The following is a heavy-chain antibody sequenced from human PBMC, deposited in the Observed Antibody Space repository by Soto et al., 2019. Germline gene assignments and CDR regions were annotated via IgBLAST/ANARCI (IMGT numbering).Heavy chain of an antibody. CDR2: ISYDGSNK. Sequence: GGSLRLSCAASGFTFSSYGMHWVRQAPGKGLEWVAVISYDGSNKYYADSVKGRFTISRDNSKNTLYLQMNSLRAEDTAVYYCAKASLYYDSGGPDYWGQGTLVTVSS. CDR3: AKASLYYDSGGPDY. V-gene: IGHV3-30*18. J-gene: IGHJ4*02. D-gene: IGHD3-22*01. CDR1: GFTFSSYG.